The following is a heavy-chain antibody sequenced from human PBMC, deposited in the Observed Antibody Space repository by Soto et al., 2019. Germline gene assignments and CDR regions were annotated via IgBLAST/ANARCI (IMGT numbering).Heavy chain of an antibody. V-gene: IGHV3-21*01. CDR2: ISSSSSYI. Sequence: EVQLVESGGGLVKPGGSPRLSCAASGFTFSSYSMNWVRQAPGKGLEWVSSISSSSSYIYYADSVKGRFTISRDNAKNSLYLQMNSLRAEDTAVYYCARELGQKFDYWGQGTLVTVSS. CDR1: GFTFSSYS. J-gene: IGHJ4*02. CDR3: ARELGQKFDY.